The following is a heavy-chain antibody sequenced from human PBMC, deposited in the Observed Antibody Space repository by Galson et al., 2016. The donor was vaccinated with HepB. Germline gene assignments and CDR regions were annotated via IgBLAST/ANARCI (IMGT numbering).Heavy chain of an antibody. D-gene: IGHD1-26*01. CDR1: GYTFSTYA. J-gene: IGHJ4*02. V-gene: IGHV3-23*01. CDR2: ISGKADRI. CDR3: ARDPGRSWHSLPFYFDH. Sequence: LRLSCAASGYTFSTYAMSWVRQAPGKGLEWVSSISGKADRIYYADSVRGRFTISRDDSKNSLFLLMSGLNAADTAIYYGARDPGRSWHSLPFYFDHWGQGILVTVSS.